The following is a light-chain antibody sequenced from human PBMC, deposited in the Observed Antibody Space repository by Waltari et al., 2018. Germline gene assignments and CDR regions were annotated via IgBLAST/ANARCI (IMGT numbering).Light chain of an antibody. Sequence: QSALTQPPSVSGSPGQSITISCTGTSSDVGNYNIVSWYQQYPGKAPNVMIYDDNRRPSGVSNRFSGSKSGNTASLTISGVQAEDEADYDCCSYAGSYTWVFGGGTKLTVL. CDR1: SSDVGNYNI. J-gene: IGLJ3*02. CDR2: DDN. CDR3: CSYAGSYTWV. V-gene: IGLV2-23*01.